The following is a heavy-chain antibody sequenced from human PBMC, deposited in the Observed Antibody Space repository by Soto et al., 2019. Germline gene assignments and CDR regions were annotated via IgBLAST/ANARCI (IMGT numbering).Heavy chain of an antibody. Sequence: LRLSCAASGFTFSSYGMHWVRQAPGKGLEWVAVIWYDGSNKYYADSVKGRFTISRDNSKNTLYLQMNSLRAEDTAVYYCARDRIAVARDAFDIWGQGTMVTVSS. D-gene: IGHD6-19*01. J-gene: IGHJ3*02. CDR2: IWYDGSNK. CDR1: GFTFSSYG. CDR3: ARDRIAVARDAFDI. V-gene: IGHV3-33*01.